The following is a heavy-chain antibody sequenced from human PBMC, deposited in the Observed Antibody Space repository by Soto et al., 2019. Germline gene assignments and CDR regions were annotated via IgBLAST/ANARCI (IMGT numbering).Heavy chain of an antibody. CDR2: ISHTGRP. CDR3: ASQLESTTYFDY. J-gene: IGHJ4*02. CDR1: DVSISSDYF. V-gene: IGHV4-39*01. Sequence: SETLSLTCIVSDVSISSDYFWAWMRQPPGKGLEWVGTISHTGRPRYKPSLKSRVTLAVDTPKNQCALGLPSVAAPSTAGLCGASQLESTTYFDYWGRGTLVTVSS. D-gene: IGHD1-1*01.